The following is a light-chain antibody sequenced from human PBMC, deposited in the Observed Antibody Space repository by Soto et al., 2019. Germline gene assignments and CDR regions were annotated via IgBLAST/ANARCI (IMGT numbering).Light chain of an antibody. CDR3: QQRYNWPPIT. V-gene: IGKV3-11*01. CDR1: QSVSNS. J-gene: IGKJ5*01. CDR2: YAS. Sequence: EVVLTQSPATLSLSPGERATLSCWASQSVSNSLDWYQHQPGQAPRLLIYYASNRATGVPARFSGSGSETDFTLTISSLEPEDFAVYYCQQRYNWPPITFGQGTRLEIK.